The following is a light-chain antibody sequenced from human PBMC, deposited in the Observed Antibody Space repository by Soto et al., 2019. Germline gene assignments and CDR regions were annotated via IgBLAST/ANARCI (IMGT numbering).Light chain of an antibody. Sequence: QSVLTQPASVSGSPGQSITISCTGTSSDVGGYNYVSWYQQHPGKAPKLMIYEVSNRPSGVSNRFSGSKSGNTASLTISGLQAEDEADYYCSSYTRISTLVFGTGTKVTVL. V-gene: IGLV2-14*01. CDR2: EVS. J-gene: IGLJ1*01. CDR1: SSDVGGYNY. CDR3: SSYTRISTLV.